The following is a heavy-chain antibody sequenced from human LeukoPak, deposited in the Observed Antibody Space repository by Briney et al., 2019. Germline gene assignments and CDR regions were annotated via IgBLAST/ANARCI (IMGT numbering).Heavy chain of an antibody. D-gene: IGHD5-18*01. CDR2: MYSGGST. CDR3: AKYTSMVAFDI. V-gene: IGHV3-53*01. J-gene: IGHJ3*02. Sequence: GGSLRLSCTASGFAVSSIYFSWVRQAPGKGLEWVATMYSGGSTYYGDSVKGRFTIPRDNSENTVFLQMNSLTDEDTALYYCAKYTSMVAFDIWGQGTMVTVSP. CDR1: GFAVSSIY.